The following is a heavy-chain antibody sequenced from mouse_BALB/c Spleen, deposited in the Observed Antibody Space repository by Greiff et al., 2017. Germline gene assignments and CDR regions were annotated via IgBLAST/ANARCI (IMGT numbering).Heavy chain of an antibody. Sequence: EVQRVESGGGLVQPGGSLKLSCAASGFTFSSYGMSWVRQTPDKRLELVATINSNGGSTYYPDSVKGRFTISRDNAKNTLYLQMSSLKSEDTAMYYCARAYYYGYWYFDVWGAGTTVTVSS. V-gene: IGHV5-6-3*01. CDR3: ARAYYYGYWYFDV. J-gene: IGHJ1*01. D-gene: IGHD1-1*01. CDR2: INSNGGST. CDR1: GFTFSSYG.